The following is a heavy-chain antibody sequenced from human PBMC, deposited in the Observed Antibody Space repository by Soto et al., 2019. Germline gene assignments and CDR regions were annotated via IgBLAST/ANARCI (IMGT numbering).Heavy chain of an antibody. CDR1: GGSISSGDYY. D-gene: IGHD2-15*01. CDR3: ASGPYCSGGSCGGHYYYGMDV. V-gene: IGHV4-30-4*01. J-gene: IGHJ6*02. CDR2: IYYSGST. Sequence: SETLSLTCTVSGGSISSGDYYWSWIRQPPGKGLEWIGYIYYSGSTYYNPSLKSRVTISVDTSKNQFSLKLSSVTAADTAVYYCASGPYCSGGSCGGHYYYGMDVWGQGTTVTVSS.